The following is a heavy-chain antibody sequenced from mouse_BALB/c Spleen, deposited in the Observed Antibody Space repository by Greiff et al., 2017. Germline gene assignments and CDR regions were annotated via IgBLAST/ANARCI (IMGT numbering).Heavy chain of an antibody. V-gene: IGHV7-3*02. CDR3: ARDMPDRYFDY. CDR1: GFTFTDYY. Sequence: DVKLVESGGGLVQPGGSLRLSCATSGFTFTDYYMSWVRQPPGKALEWLGFIRNKANGYTTEYSASVKGRFTISRDNSQSILYLQMNTLRAEDSATYYCARDMPDRYFDYWGQGTTLTVSS. CDR2: IRNKANGYTT. J-gene: IGHJ2*01. D-gene: IGHD2-14*01.